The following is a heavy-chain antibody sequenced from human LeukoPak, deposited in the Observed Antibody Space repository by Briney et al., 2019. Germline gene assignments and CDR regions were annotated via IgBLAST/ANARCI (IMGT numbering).Heavy chain of an antibody. V-gene: IGHV3-30*18. CDR3: AKEQSSGWYRTADY. CDR1: GFTFSSYG. Sequence: PGRSLRLSCAASGFTFSSYGMHWVRQAPGKGLEWVGVASRDGVSQNYGDSVEGRFTISRDQSDNTLFLQMNSLRPEDTAIYYCAKEQSSGWYRTADYWGQGTLVTVSS. D-gene: IGHD6-19*01. J-gene: IGHJ4*02. CDR2: ASRDGVSQ.